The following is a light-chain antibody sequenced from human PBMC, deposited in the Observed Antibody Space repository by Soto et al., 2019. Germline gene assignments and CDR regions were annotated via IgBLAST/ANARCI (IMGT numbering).Light chain of an antibody. V-gene: IGKV3-15*01. CDR3: QQYNNWPPWT. Sequence: IVVTQSPCTLSVSPVERCSLSFCTSQTIDSDYLAWYQQRPGQAPRLLIYGASTRATGIPARFSASGSGTYFTLTISNLQSEDFAVYYCQQYNNWPPWTFGQGTKVDI. CDR2: GAS. CDR1: QTIDSD. J-gene: IGKJ1*01.